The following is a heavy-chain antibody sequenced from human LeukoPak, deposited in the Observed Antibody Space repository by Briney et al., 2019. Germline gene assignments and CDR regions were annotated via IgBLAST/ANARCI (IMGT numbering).Heavy chain of an antibody. Sequence: SVKVSCKSSGGSLDSYAVSWVRQAPGQGLEWMGRIIPSIGRTNYAQNFQGRVSITADKSTGTAYLAVSSLRVDDTAVYYCARCQFGGVAAAPFDHWGQGNLVIVSS. CDR1: GGSLDSYA. CDR2: IIPSIGRT. D-gene: IGHD2-2*01. V-gene: IGHV1-69*04. CDR3: ARCQFGGVAAAPFDH. J-gene: IGHJ5*02.